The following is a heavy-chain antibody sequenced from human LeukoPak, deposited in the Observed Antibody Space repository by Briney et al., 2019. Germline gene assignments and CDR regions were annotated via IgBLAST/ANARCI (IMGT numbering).Heavy chain of an antibody. D-gene: IGHD3-22*01. V-gene: IGHV5-51*01. CDR3: ARPEYYYDSSGSPWAFDI. CDR2: IYPGDSQS. Sequence: GESLKISCKGSGYSFSRYWIGWVRQMPGKGLEWMGIIYPGDSQSRYSPSFQGQVTISVVKSISTAYLQWSSLKASDTAMYYCARPEYYYDSSGSPWAFDIWGQGTMVIVSS. CDR1: GYSFSRYW. J-gene: IGHJ3*02.